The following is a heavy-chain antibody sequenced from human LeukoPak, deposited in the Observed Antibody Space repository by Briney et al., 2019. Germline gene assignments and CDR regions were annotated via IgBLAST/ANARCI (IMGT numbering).Heavy chain of an antibody. D-gene: IGHD3-3*01. CDR2: IYYSGST. CDR1: GAAISSYY. CDR3: ARGYDFWSGQNWFDP. V-gene: IGHV4-59*01. Sequence: KPSETLSLTCTVSGAAISSYYWSWIRQPPGKGLEWIGFIYYSGSTNYNPSLKSRVTMSLDTSKNQFSLKLTSVIAADTAVYYCARGYDFWSGQNWFDPWGQGTLVTVSS. J-gene: IGHJ5*02.